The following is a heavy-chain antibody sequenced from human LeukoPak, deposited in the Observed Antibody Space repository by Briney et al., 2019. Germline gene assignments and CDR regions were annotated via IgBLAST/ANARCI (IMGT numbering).Heavy chain of an antibody. CDR2: IIPIFGTA. CDR1: GGTFSSYA. Sequence: GSSVKVSCKASGGTFSSYAISWVRQAPGQRLEWMGGIIPIFGTANYAQKFQGRVTITTDESTSTDYMELSSLRSEDTAVYYCASYGSSPQGRWFDPWGQGTLVTVSS. D-gene: IGHD6-6*01. CDR3: ASYGSSPQGRWFDP. V-gene: IGHV1-69*05. J-gene: IGHJ5*02.